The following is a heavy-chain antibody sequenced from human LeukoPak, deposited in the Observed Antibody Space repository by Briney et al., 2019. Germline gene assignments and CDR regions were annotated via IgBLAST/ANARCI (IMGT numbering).Heavy chain of an antibody. J-gene: IGHJ3*02. CDR1: GGTFSSYA. V-gene: IGHV1-46*01. CDR2: INPSGGST. CDR3: ARNPFYGSGSYYKIHAFDI. D-gene: IGHD3-10*01. Sequence: ASVKVSCKASGGTFSSYAISWVRQAPGQGLEWMGVINPSGGSTSYAQKFQGRVTMTRDTSTSTVYMELGSLRSEDTAVYYCARNPFYGSGSYYKIHAFDIWGQGTMVTVSS.